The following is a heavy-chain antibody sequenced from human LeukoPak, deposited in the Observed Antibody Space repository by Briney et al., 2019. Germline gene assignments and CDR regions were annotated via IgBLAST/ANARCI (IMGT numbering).Heavy chain of an antibody. CDR2: ISAYNGNT. CDR3: ARVKSYYYDTSDKDAFDI. Sequence: ASVKVSCKASGYTFTSYGISWVRQAPGQGLEWMGWISAYNGNTNYAQKLQGRVTMTRDTSTSTVYMELSSLRSEDTAVYYCARVKSYYYDTSDKDAFDIWGQGTMVTVSS. J-gene: IGHJ3*02. CDR1: GYTFTSYG. V-gene: IGHV1-18*01. D-gene: IGHD3-22*01.